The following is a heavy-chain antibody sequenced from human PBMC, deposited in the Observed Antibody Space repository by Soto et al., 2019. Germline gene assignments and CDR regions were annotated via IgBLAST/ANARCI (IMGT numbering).Heavy chain of an antibody. CDR1: GGSISSYY. CDR3: ARDLMVYASTRYTDAFDI. D-gene: IGHD2-8*01. V-gene: IGHV4-59*01. CDR2: IYYSGST. Sequence: QVQLQESGPGLVKPSETLSLTCTVSGGSISSYYWSWIRQPPGKGLEWSGYIYYSGSTNYNPSLKSRVTISVDTSKTQVSLKLSSVTAADTAVYYCARDLMVYASTRYTDAFDILGQGTMVTVSS. J-gene: IGHJ3*02.